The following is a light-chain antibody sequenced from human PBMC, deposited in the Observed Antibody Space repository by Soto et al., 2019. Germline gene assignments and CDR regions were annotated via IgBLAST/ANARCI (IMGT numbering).Light chain of an antibody. J-gene: IGLJ2*01. Sequence: QSVLTQPPSASGTPGQRVTISCSGSRSNIGSNYVYWYQQLPGTAPKLLIYSNNQRPSGVPDRFSGSKSGTSASLAISGLRSEDEADYYCAAWDDSLSAVVFGGGTKVTVL. V-gene: IGLV1-47*01. CDR1: RSNIGSNY. CDR3: AAWDDSLSAVV. CDR2: SNN.